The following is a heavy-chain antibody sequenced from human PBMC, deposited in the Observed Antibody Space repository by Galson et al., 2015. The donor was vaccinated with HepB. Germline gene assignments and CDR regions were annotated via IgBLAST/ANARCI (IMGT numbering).Heavy chain of an antibody. CDR1: GGTFSSYA. CDR2: IIPIFGTA. CDR3: ARGLYSGTQRGYFDY. D-gene: IGHD1-26*01. Sequence: SVKVSCKASGGTFSSYAISWVRQAPGQGLEWMGRIIPIFGTANYAQKFQGRVTITADESTSTAYMELSSLRAEDTAVYYCARGLYSGTQRGYFDYRGQGTLVTVSS. V-gene: IGHV1-69*13. J-gene: IGHJ4*02.